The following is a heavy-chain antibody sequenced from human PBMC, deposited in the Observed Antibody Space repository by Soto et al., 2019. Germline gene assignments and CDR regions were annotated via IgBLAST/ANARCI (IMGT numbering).Heavy chain of an antibody. CDR3: AKAYYADLHGNFDY. Sequence: GGSLRLSCAASGFTFSSYAMSWVRQAPGKGLEWVSGISGRGGSTNYADSVKGRITISRDNSKNTLYVQMNSLRAEDTAVYYCAKAYYADLHGNFDYWGQGTLVTVSS. CDR1: GFTFSSYA. V-gene: IGHV3-23*01. CDR2: ISGRGGST. D-gene: IGHD4-17*01. J-gene: IGHJ4*02.